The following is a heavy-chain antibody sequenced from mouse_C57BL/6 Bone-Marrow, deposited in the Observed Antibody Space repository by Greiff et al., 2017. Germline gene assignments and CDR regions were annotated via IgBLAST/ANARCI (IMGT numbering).Heavy chain of an antibody. CDR3: AREGHYDAGYYYAMDY. Sequence: EVQLKQSGPELVKPGASVKIPCKASGYTFTDYNMDWVKQSHGKSLEWIGDINPNNGGTIYNQKFKGKATLTVDKSSSTAYMELRSLTSEDTAVYYCAREGHYDAGYYYAMDYWGQGTSVTVSS. J-gene: IGHJ4*01. D-gene: IGHD2-4*01. CDR2: INPNNGGT. V-gene: IGHV1-18*01. CDR1: GYTFTDYN.